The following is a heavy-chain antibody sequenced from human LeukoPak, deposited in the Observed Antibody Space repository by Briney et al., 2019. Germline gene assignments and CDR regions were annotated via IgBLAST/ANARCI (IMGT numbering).Heavy chain of an antibody. D-gene: IGHD1-26*01. CDR2: IRSKAYGGTT. Sequence: GGSLRLSCTASGCTFGDYAISWVRQAPGKGLEWVGFIRSKAYGGTTEYAASVKGRFIISRDDSKSIAYLQMNSLKTEDTAVYYCTRDPRGSYGPDAFDIWGQGTMVTVSS. V-gene: IGHV3-49*04. CDR3: TRDPRGSYGPDAFDI. CDR1: GCTFGDYA. J-gene: IGHJ3*02.